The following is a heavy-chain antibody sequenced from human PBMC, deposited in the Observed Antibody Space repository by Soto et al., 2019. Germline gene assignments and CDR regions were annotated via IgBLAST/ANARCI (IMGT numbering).Heavy chain of an antibody. Sequence: QVQLVQSGAEVKKPGVSVKVSCQASGYTFASYAISWMRLAPGQGLERMGWISAYNGNTSHAQKLQGRVTRTTETSTSTAYMELRRLRSADTAVYYGARYPPPPDYWRQGTLVTVSS. CDR3: ARYPPPPDY. J-gene: IGHJ4*02. V-gene: IGHV1-18*01. CDR2: ISAYNGNT. CDR1: GYTFASYA.